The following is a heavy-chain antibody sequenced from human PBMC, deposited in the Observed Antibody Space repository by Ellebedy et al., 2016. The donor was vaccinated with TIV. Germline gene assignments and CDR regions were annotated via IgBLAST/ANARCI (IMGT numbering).Heavy chain of an antibody. J-gene: IGHJ4*02. V-gene: IGHV1-3*01. D-gene: IGHD6-6*01. Sequence: ASVKVSCKASGYTFTSYAMHWVRQAPGQRLEWMGWINAGNGDTTYSQRFQGRVTITRDTSASTAYMELSSLRSEDTAVYYCARDRSSSSIYDSWGQGTLVTVSS. CDR2: INAGNGDT. CDR1: GYTFTSYA. CDR3: ARDRSSSSIYDS.